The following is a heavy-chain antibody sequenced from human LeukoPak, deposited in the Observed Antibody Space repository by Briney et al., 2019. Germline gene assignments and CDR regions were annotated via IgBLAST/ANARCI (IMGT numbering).Heavy chain of an antibody. V-gene: IGHV4-59*11. D-gene: IGHD5-18*01. J-gene: IGHJ4*02. CDR2: LLDSWRT. CDR1: GAPMSTHY. CDR3: ATIRRGSIYGYFDF. Sequence: SETLSPTCTVSGAPMSTHYWSWLRQPPGKGLEWIGYLLDSWRTKDNPSLQSRVTLSADTSKNQFSLRLTSVTAADTAVYYCATIRRGSIYGYFDFWGQGILVTVSS.